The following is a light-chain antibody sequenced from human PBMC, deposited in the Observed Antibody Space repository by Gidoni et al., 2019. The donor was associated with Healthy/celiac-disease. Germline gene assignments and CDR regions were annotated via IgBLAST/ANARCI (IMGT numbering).Light chain of an antibody. V-gene: IGLV7-46*01. CDR3: LLSYRGARQV. Sequence: QAVVTQETSLTVSPGGTVTLTCGSRTGAVTSGHYPSWFQQKPGQAPRTLIYDTSNTHSWTPARFSGSLLGGKAALTLSGAQPEDEAEYYCLLSYRGARQVFGTGTKVTVL. CDR2: DTS. J-gene: IGLJ1*01. CDR1: TGAVTSGHY.